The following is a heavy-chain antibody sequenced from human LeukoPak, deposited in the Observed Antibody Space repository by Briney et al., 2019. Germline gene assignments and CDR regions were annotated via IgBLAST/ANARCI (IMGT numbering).Heavy chain of an antibody. J-gene: IGHJ3*02. V-gene: IGHV3-30*18. Sequence: GGSLRLSCAASGFTFSSYGMHWVRQAPGKGLEWVAVISYDGSNKYYADSVKGRFTISRDNSKNTLYLQMNSLRAEDTAVYYCAKEKDDAFGIWGQGTMVTVSS. CDR2: ISYDGSNK. CDR3: AKEKDDAFGI. CDR1: GFTFSSYG.